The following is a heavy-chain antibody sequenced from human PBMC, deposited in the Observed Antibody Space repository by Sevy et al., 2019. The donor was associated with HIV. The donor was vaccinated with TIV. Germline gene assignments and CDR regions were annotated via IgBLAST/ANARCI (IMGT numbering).Heavy chain of an antibody. CDR1: GKTLTQLA. Sequence: ASVKVSCKVSGKTLTQLAMYWVRQAPGKGLEWMGTFDPEDDERIYAQKFQGRVTMTEDRSTDTAYMELRILRSDDTAVYYCATTKDYYDSSGSPFDYWGQGTLVTVSS. D-gene: IGHD3-22*01. J-gene: IGHJ4*02. CDR2: FDPEDDER. V-gene: IGHV1-24*01. CDR3: ATTKDYYDSSGSPFDY.